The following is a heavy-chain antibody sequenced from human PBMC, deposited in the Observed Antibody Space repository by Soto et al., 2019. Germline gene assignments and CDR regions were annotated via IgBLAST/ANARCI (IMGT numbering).Heavy chain of an antibody. J-gene: IGHJ4*02. Sequence: GGSLRLSCAASGFTFSSYAMSWVRQAPGEGLEWVSAISGSGGSTYYADSVKGRFTISRDNSKNTLYLQMNSLRAEDTAVYYCAKDLGSWYEVGVFDYWGQGTLVTVSS. CDR1: GFTFSSYA. CDR2: ISGSGGST. D-gene: IGHD6-13*01. CDR3: AKDLGSWYEVGVFDY. V-gene: IGHV3-23*01.